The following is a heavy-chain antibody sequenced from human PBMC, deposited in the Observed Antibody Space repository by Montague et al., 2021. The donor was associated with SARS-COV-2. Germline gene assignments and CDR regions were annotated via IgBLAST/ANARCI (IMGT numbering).Heavy chain of an antibody. V-gene: IGHV4-39*07. CDR1: GGSISSSNYY. D-gene: IGHD2-21*01. CDR2: LYYSGNT. CDR3: ARDGIVFQRVTKGMDD. J-gene: IGHJ4*02. Sequence: SETLSLTCTVSGGSISSSNYYWGWIRQPPGKGLEWIGNLYYSGNTYYNPSLRSRVTISIDTSKNQFSLKLSSVTAADTAVYYCARDGIVFQRVTKGMDDWGQGTMVTVSS.